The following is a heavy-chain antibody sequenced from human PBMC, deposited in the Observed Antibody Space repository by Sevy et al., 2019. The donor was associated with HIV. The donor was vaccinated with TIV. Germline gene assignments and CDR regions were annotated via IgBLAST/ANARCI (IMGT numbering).Heavy chain of an antibody. D-gene: IGHD3-22*01. J-gene: IGHJ6*02. CDR3: AKDAYYYDGSGYSMSQWYYGMDV. CDR1: GFTFRTYA. V-gene: IGHV3-23*01. CDR2: ISGSGGDT. Sequence: GGSLRLSCAASGFTFRTYAMSWVRQAPGKGLEWVSDISGSGGDTYYADSVKGRFTISRDNSKNTLYLQMSSLRAEDTAVYYWAKDAYYYDGSGYSMSQWYYGMDVWGQGTTVTVSS.